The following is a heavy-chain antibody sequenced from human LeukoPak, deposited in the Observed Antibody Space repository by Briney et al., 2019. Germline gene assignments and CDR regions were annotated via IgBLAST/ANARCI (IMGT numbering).Heavy chain of an antibody. Sequence: GGSLRLSCAASGLTFSAYAMSWVRQAPGKGLEWVSAITGSGGSTNSADSVKGRFTISRDNSKNTLYLQMNSLRAEDTAVYYCAKTPKGDSSGYAEYFQHWGQGTLVTVSS. CDR3: AKTPKGDSSGYAEYFQH. D-gene: IGHD3-22*01. CDR2: ITGSGGST. CDR1: GLTFSAYA. V-gene: IGHV3-23*01. J-gene: IGHJ1*01.